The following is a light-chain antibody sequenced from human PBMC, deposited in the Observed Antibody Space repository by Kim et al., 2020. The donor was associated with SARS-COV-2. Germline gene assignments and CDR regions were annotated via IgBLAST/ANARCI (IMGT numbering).Light chain of an antibody. Sequence: CTLSSGYSNYKVDGYQQRPGKGPRFVMRVGTGGIVGSKGDGIPDRFSVLGSGLNRYLTIKNIQEEDESDYHCGADHGSGSNFGRVFGGGTKLTVL. J-gene: IGLJ3*02. CDR1: SGYSNYK. CDR3: GADHGSGSNFGRV. V-gene: IGLV9-49*01. CDR2: VGTGGIVG.